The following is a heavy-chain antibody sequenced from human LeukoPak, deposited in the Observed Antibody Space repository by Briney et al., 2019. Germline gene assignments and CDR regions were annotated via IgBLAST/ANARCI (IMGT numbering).Heavy chain of an antibody. CDR3: ARRGYGDHIGYH. CDR2: IYYSGNT. CDR1: GDSISSSSYY. V-gene: IGHV4-39*01. D-gene: IGHD4-17*01. Sequence: KASETLSLTCTVSGDSISSSSYYWGWIRQPPGKGLEWIGGIYYSGNTYYNPSLESRVTMSIDTSKNQYSLNLRSVTDADTAVYYCARRGYGDHIGYHWGQGTLVTVSS. J-gene: IGHJ5*02.